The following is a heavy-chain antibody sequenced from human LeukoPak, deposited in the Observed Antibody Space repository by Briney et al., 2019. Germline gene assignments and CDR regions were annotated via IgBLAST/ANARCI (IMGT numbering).Heavy chain of an antibody. J-gene: IGHJ3*02. CDR3: ARAPRGGVVQNAFDI. Sequence: SETLSLTCAVSGTSINNKKWWSWVRQPPGKGLEWIGEIYQSGSTNYNPSLKSRVTISVDKSKNQFSLKLSSVTAADTAVYYCARAPRGGVVQNAFDIWGQGTMVTVSS. CDR2: IYQSGST. CDR1: GTSINNKKW. D-gene: IGHD3-3*01. V-gene: IGHV4-4*02.